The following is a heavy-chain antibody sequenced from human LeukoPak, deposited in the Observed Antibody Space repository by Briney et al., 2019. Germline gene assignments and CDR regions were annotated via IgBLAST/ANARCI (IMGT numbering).Heavy chain of an antibody. D-gene: IGHD3-3*01. J-gene: IGHJ5*02. Sequence: ASVKVSCKASGYTFTSYGISWVRQAPGQGLEWMGWISAYNGNTNYAQKLQGRVTMTTDTSTSTAYMELRSLRSDDTAVYYCAKGLLPWYDFWSGYYTNWFDPWGQGTLVTVSS. V-gene: IGHV1-18*01. CDR1: GYTFTSYG. CDR3: AKGLLPWYDFWSGYYTNWFDP. CDR2: ISAYNGNT.